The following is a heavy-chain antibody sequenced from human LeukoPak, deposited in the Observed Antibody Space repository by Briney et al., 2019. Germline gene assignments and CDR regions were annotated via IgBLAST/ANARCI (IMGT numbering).Heavy chain of an antibody. Sequence: PGGSLRLSCAASGFTFSSYAMSWVRQAPGKGLEWVSAISGSGGSTYYADSVKGRFTISRDNSKNTLYLQMNSLRAEDTAVYYCANLGGHSGYDPGSYYYYMDVWGKGTTVTVSS. D-gene: IGHD5-12*01. CDR2: ISGSGGST. CDR3: ANLGGHSGYDPGSYYYYMDV. V-gene: IGHV3-23*01. J-gene: IGHJ6*03. CDR1: GFTFSSYA.